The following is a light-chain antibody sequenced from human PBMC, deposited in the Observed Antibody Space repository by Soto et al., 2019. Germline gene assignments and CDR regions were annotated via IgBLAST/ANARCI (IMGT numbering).Light chain of an antibody. V-gene: IGLV1-47*01. CDR3: AAWDDSLNGWV. J-gene: IGLJ3*02. Sequence: QSVLTQPPSASGTPGQRVTISCYGSSSNIGSNYVYWYQQLPGTAPKLLIYRNNQRPSGVPDRFSGSKSGTSASLAISGLRSEDEADYYCAAWDDSLNGWVFGGGTKLTVL. CDR1: SSNIGSNY. CDR2: RNN.